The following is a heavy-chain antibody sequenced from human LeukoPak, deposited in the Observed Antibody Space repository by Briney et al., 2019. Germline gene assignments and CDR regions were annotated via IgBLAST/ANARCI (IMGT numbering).Heavy chain of an antibody. V-gene: IGHV4-30-2*01. CDR3: ARGYGAFDI. CDR1: GGSISSGGYS. Sequence: SQTLSFTCAVSGGSISSGGYSWSWIRQPPGKGLEWIGYIYHSGSTYYNPSLKSRVTISVDRSKNQFSLKLSSVTAADTAVYYCARGYGAFDIWGQGTMVTVSS. CDR2: IYHSGST. J-gene: IGHJ3*02. D-gene: IGHD1-14*01.